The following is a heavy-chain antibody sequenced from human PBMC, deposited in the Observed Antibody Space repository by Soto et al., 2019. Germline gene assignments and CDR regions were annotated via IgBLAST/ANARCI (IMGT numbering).Heavy chain of an antibody. Sequence: SETLSLTCTVSGGSISSYYWSWIRQPPGKGLEWIGYIYYSGSTNYNPSLKSRVTISVDTSKNQFSLKLSSVTAADTAVYYCASPTLKGGNQPYYYYGMDVWGQGTTVTVSS. D-gene: IGHD2-15*01. CDR1: GGSISSYY. CDR3: ASPTLKGGNQPYYYYGMDV. J-gene: IGHJ6*02. V-gene: IGHV4-59*01. CDR2: IYYSGST.